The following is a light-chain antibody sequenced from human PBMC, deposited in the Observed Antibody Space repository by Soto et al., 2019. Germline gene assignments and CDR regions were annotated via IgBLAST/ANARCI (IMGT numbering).Light chain of an antibody. CDR3: QQYSRYPWT. J-gene: IGKJ1*01. Sequence: DIQMTQSPFTLSASVGDRVTISCRAGQTISSWLAWYQHKPGKAPKLLIYKASTLQTGVPSRFSGSGSGTEFTLTISSLQPHDFATYFCQQYSRYPWTFGQGTKVEIK. CDR2: KAS. CDR1: QTISSW. V-gene: IGKV1-5*03.